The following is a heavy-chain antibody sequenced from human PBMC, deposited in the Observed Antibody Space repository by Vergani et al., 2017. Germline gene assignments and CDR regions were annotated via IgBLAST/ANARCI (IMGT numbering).Heavy chain of an antibody. J-gene: IGHJ6*03. D-gene: IGHD1-14*01. V-gene: IGHV4-4*07. Sequence: QVQLQESGPGLVKPSETLSLTCTVSGGSISSYYWSWIRQPAGKGLEWIGRVYTTGRTNYNPSLQSRVTMSVDTSKNHFSLKLSSVTAADTSVYFCARAGGRTSSYFYYYMYIWGKGTTVTVSS. CDR2: VYTTGRT. CDR1: GGSISSYY. CDR3: ARAGGRTSSYFYYYMYI.